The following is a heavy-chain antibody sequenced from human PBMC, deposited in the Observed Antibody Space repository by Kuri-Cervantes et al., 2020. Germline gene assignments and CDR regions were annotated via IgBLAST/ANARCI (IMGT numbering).Heavy chain of an antibody. CDR3: ARDGRFLEWGNQGIMDV. J-gene: IGHJ6*02. CDR2: ISYDGSNK. D-gene: IGHD3-3*01. CDR1: GFTFSSYA. V-gene: IGHV3-30-3*01. Sequence: GSLRLSCAASGFTFSSYAMHWVRQAPGKGLEWVAVISYDGSNKYYADSVKGRFTISRDNSKNTLYLQTNSLRAEDTAVDYCARDGRFLEWGNQGIMDVWGQGTTVTVSS.